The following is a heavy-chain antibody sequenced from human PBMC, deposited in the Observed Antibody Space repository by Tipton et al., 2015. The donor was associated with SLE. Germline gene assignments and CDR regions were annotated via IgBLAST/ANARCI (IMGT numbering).Heavy chain of an antibody. Sequence: TLSLTCTVSGGSINSYYWSWIRQPPGKGLEWIGYIHSSGSTNYNSSLESRVTISIDTSKNQFSLNLIPVTAADAAVYYCARQGGDMVATNFDYWGQGTVVTASS. V-gene: IGHV4-59*08. CDR1: GGSINSYY. D-gene: IGHD5-12*01. CDR2: IHSSGST. J-gene: IGHJ4*02. CDR3: ARQGGDMVATNFDY.